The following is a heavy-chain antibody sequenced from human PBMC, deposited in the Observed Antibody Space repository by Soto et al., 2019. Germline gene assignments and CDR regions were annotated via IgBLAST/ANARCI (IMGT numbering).Heavy chain of an antibody. CDR2: IYYSGST. CDR3: ARTGVTVVTPELFDP. CDR1: GGSISSGGYY. Sequence: QVQLQESGPGLVKPSQTLSLTCNVSGGSISSGGYYWSWIRQHPGKGLEWIGYIYYSGSTYYNPSLKSRVTISVDTSKNQFSLKLSSVTAADTAVYYCARTGVTVVTPELFDPWGQGTLVTVSS. D-gene: IGHD2-21*02. V-gene: IGHV4-31*03. J-gene: IGHJ5*02.